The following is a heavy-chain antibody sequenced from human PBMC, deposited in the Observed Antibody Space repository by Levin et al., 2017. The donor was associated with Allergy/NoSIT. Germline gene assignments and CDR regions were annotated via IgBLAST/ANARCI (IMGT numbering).Heavy chain of an antibody. CDR1: GFTFSSYA. Sequence: PGGSLRLSCTASGFTFSSYAMSWVRQAPGKGLEWVAVISYDGSNKYYADSVKGRFTISRDNSKNTLYLQMNSLRAEDTAVYYCAKPDYYGSGSYQYYFDYWGQGTLVTVSS. V-gene: IGHV3-30*18. CDR2: ISYDGSNK. D-gene: IGHD3-10*01. J-gene: IGHJ4*02. CDR3: AKPDYYGSGSYQYYFDY.